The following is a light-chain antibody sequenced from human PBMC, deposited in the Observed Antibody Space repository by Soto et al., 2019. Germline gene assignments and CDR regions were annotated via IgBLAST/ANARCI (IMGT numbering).Light chain of an antibody. J-gene: IGKJ5*01. Sequence: EIVRPQSPATLSVSPGERATLSCRASQSVSSNVAWYQQKPGQAPRLLISGASSRATGIPDRFSGSGSGTDFTLTISRLEPEDFALYYCQQYVTSAITFGQGTRLEIK. CDR1: QSVSSN. CDR2: GAS. V-gene: IGKV3-20*01. CDR3: QQYVTSAIT.